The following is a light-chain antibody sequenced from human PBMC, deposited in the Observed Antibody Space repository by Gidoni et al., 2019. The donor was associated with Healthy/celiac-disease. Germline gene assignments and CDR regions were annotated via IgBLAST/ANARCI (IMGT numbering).Light chain of an antibody. CDR1: KLGDKY. CDR3: QAWDSSTYV. Sequence: SYELTQPPSVSVSPGQTASITCSGNKLGDKYACWYQQKPGQYPVLVIYQDSKRPSGIPERFSGSNSGNKATLTISGTQAMDEADYYCQAWDSSTYVFGTGTKVTVL. CDR2: QDS. V-gene: IGLV3-1*01. J-gene: IGLJ1*01.